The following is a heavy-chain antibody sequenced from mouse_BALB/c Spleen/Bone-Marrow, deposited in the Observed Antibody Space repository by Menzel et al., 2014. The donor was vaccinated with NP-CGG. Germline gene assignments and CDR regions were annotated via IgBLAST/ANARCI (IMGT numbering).Heavy chain of an antibody. CDR3: ARGGNWEDFDY. Sequence: EVKLMESGGGLVQPGGPRKPSCAASGFTSSSFGIHWVRQAPVRGLESVAYISSGSSAIFYADTVKGRFTISRDNPKNTLFLQMTSLRSEDTAMYYCARGGNWEDFDYWGQGSTLTVAS. D-gene: IGHD4-1*01. J-gene: IGHJ2*01. V-gene: IGHV5-17*02. CDR2: ISSGSSAI. CDR1: GFTSSSFG.